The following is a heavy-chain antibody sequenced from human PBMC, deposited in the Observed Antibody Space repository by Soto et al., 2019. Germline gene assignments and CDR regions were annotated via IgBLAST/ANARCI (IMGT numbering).Heavy chain of an antibody. D-gene: IGHD6-6*01. Sequence: GGSMRLSCAASGFTFSSYAMSWVRQAPGQGLEWVSAIRGSGGGTYYADSVKSRSTTSRDNAKNRLYLQMNSRRAEDTAVYYYAKDFQRALYSSSPLDYWGQGTLVTVSS. J-gene: IGHJ4*02. CDR2: IRGSGGGT. CDR3: AKDFQRALYSSSPLDY. CDR1: GFTFSSYA. V-gene: IGHV3-23*01.